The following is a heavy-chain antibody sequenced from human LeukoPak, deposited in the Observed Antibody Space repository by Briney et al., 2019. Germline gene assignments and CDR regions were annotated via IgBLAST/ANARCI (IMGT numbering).Heavy chain of an antibody. J-gene: IGHJ4*02. CDR3: ARDFSIIAVAGTIDY. CDR2: ISYDGSNK. CDR1: GFTFSSYG. D-gene: IGHD6-19*01. V-gene: IGHV3-30*03. Sequence: GGSLRLSCAASGFTFSSYGMHWVRQAPGKGLEWVAVISYDGSNKYYADSVKGRFTISRDNSKNTLYLQMNSLRAEDTAVYYCARDFSIIAVAGTIDYWGQGTLVTVSS.